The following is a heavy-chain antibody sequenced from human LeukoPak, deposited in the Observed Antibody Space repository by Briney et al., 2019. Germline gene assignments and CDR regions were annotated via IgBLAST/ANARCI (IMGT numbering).Heavy chain of an antibody. CDR1: GYTFTSYG. D-gene: IGHD2-15*01. Sequence: ASVKVSCKASGYTFTSYGISWVRQAPGQGLEWMGWISAYNGNTNYAQKLQGRVTMTTDTSTSTAYMELNSLRSEDTAVYYCAREGLCSGGSCYTPPFDYWGQGTLVTVSS. V-gene: IGHV1-18*01. CDR2: ISAYNGNT. J-gene: IGHJ4*02. CDR3: AREGLCSGGSCYTPPFDY.